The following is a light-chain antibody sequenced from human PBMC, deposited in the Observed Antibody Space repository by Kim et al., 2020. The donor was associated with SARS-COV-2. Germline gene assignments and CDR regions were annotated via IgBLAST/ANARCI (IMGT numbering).Light chain of an antibody. Sequence: DIQMTQSPSTLSASVGDRVTITCRASQSISNWLAWYQQKPGKAPKLLIYKASSLESGVPSRFSGSGSGTEFTLTISSLQPDDFATYYCQQYNSYSGTFGQGTKLEI. J-gene: IGKJ2*01. CDR1: QSISNW. CDR2: KAS. CDR3: QQYNSYSGT. V-gene: IGKV1-5*03.